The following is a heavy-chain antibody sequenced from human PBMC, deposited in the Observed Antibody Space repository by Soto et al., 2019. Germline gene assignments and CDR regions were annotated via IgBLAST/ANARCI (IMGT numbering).Heavy chain of an antibody. CDR2: ISAGGDST. J-gene: IGHJ3*02. D-gene: IGHD6-13*01. V-gene: IGHV3-23*01. Sequence: EVQLLESGGGLVQPGGSLRLSCAASAFTFSSYAMTWVRQAPGKGLDWVSAISAGGDSTNYADSVQGQFTISRDNSKNTLYLQMNSLRAEDTAVYYCAKAMVAAAGTGAFDIWGQGTMVTVSS. CDR3: AKAMVAAAGTGAFDI. CDR1: AFTFSSYA.